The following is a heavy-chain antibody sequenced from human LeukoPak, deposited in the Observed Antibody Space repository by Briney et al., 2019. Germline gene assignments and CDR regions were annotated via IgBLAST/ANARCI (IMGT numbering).Heavy chain of an antibody. CDR3: ARESSDWFSDAFDI. V-gene: IGHV3-74*01. J-gene: IGHJ3*02. D-gene: IGHD6-19*01. Sequence: GGSLRLSCAASGFTFSNYWMHWVRQAPGKGLVWVSRINSDGNRTNYADFAKGRFTISRDNAKNTLYVQINSLRAEDTAVYYCARESSDWFSDAFDIWGQGTVVTVSS. CDR1: GFTFSNYW. CDR2: INSDGNRT.